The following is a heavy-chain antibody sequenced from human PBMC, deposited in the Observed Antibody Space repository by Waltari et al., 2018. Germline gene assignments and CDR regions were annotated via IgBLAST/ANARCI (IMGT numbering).Heavy chain of an antibody. V-gene: IGHV4-39*01. Sequence: QLQLQESGPGLVKPSETLSLTCTVSGGSISSRSHYWGWIRQHPGKGLEWIGSIYYSGSTYYNPSLKSRVTISVDTSKNQFSLKLSSVTAADTAVYYCARVPYYDYVWGSYRQDDYFDYWGQGTLVTVSS. D-gene: IGHD3-16*02. CDR1: GGSISSRSHY. CDR3: ARVPYYDYVWGSYRQDDYFDY. CDR2: IYYSGST. J-gene: IGHJ4*02.